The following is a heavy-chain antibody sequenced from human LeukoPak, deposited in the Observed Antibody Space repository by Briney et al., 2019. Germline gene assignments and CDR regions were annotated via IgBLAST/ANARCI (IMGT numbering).Heavy chain of an antibody. J-gene: IGHJ3*02. Sequence: SETLSLTCTVSRGSISSSSYYWGWIRQPPGKGLEWIGSIYYSGSTYYNPSLNSRVTIYVNTSKNPFSPKLSSVTAADTAVYYCARLLAVAGTHAFDIWGQGTMVTVSS. CDR1: RGSISSSSYY. CDR3: ARLLAVAGTHAFDI. CDR2: IYYSGST. D-gene: IGHD6-19*01. V-gene: IGHV4-39*01.